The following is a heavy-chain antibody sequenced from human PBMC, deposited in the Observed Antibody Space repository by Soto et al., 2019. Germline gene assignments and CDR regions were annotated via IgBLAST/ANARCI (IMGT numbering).Heavy chain of an antibody. CDR2: IIPILGIA. V-gene: IGHV1-69*08. D-gene: IGHD2-2*01. Sequence: QVQLVQSGAEVKKPGSSVKVSCKASGGTFSSYTISRVRQAPGQGLEWMGRIIPILGIANYAQKFQGRVTITADKSTSTAYMELSSLRSEDTAVYYCAREVVPAAQYYYYYYMDVWGKGTTVTVSS. J-gene: IGHJ6*03. CDR3: AREVVPAAQYYYYYYMDV. CDR1: GGTFSSYT.